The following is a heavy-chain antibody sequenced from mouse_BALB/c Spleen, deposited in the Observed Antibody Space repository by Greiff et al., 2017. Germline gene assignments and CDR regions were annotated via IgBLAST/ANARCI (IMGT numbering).Heavy chain of an antibody. CDR3: ARQLGLFDY. D-gene: IGHD3-1*01. CDR1: RYAFTSYL. CDR2: INPGSGGT. Sequence: QVQLQQSGTVLVRPGASVKVSCKASRYAFTSYLIEWVKQTPGQGLEWIGVINPGSGGTNYNEKFKGKATLTADNSSSTAYMQLSSLTSDDSAVYCCARQLGLFDYWGQGTTLTVSS. V-gene: IGHV1-54*01. J-gene: IGHJ2*01.